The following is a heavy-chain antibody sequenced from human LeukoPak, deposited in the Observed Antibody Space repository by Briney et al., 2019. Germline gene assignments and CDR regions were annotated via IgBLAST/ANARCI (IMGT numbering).Heavy chain of an antibody. CDR2: IIQDGSEK. V-gene: IGHV3-7*03. Sequence: PGGSLRLSCAASGFTFSSYWMTWVRQAPGEGLEWVANIIQDGSEKYYVDSVKGRFTISRDNAKNSLYLQMNSLKTEDTAVYWCTRGYSGVGIYAFDIWSQGTMVTVSS. CDR3: TRGYSGVGIYAFDI. CDR1: GFTFSSYW. D-gene: IGHD6-19*01. J-gene: IGHJ3*02.